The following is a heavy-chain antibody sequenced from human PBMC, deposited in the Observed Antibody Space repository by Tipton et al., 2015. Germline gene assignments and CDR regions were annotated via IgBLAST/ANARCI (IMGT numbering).Heavy chain of an antibody. D-gene: IGHD4-17*01. CDR1: GGSFSDYY. Sequence: TLSLTCTVSGGSFSDYYWSWIRQSPGEGLEWIGYIYYSGSTNYNPSLRSRVAMSMDTSKNQFSLKLSSVIAADTAVYYCASGHGDYVNGMDVWGQGTTVTVSS. CDR3: ASGHGDYVNGMDV. CDR2: IYYSGST. J-gene: IGHJ6*02. V-gene: IGHV4-59*01.